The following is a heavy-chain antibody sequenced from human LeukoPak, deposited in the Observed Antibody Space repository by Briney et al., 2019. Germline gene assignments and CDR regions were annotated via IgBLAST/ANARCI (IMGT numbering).Heavy chain of an antibody. V-gene: IGHV3-30*02. CDR2: IRYDGSNK. D-gene: IGHD6-19*01. J-gene: IGHJ3*02. CDR1: GFTFSSYG. CDR3: AKVFRGVAVAGHDAFDI. Sequence: GGSLRLSCAASGFTFSSYGMHWVRQAPGKGLEWVAFIRYDGSNKYYADSVKGRFTISRDNSKNTLYLQMNSLRAEDTAVYYCAKVFRGVAVAGHDAFDIWGQGTMVTVSS.